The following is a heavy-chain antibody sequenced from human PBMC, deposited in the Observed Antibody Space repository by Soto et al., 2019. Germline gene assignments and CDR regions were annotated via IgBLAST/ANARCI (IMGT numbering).Heavy chain of an antibody. CDR1: GVIFSGDG. J-gene: IGHJ4*02. V-gene: IGHV3-33*01. Sequence: GGSLRLSCAASGVIFSGDGMQWVRQAPGKGLEWVAVIRFDGSNIYYADSVKGRFTVSRDNSKNTLYLQMDSRRAEDPAVFYFSREEVGDRVFFGDFDSWGQGALVTVSS. D-gene: IGHD1-26*01. CDR3: SREEVGDRVFFGDFDS. CDR2: IRFDGSNI.